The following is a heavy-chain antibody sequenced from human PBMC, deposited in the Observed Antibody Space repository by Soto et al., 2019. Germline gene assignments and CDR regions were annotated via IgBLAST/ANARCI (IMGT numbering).Heavy chain of an antibody. CDR2: IKSKTDGGTT. CDR1: GFTFSNAW. D-gene: IGHD1-1*01. J-gene: IGHJ6*03. Sequence: EVQLVESGGGLVKPGGSLRLSCAASGFTFSNAWMSWVRQAPGKGLEWVGRIKSKTDGGTTDYAAPVKGRFTISRDDSKNTQYLQMNSLKTEDTAVYYCTTDLEDDRNYYMDVWGKGTTVTVSS. V-gene: IGHV3-15*01. CDR3: TTDLEDDRNYYMDV.